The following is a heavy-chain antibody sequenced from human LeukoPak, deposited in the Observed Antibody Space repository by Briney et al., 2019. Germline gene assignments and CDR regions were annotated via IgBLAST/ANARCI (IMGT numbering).Heavy chain of an antibody. D-gene: IGHD6-19*01. J-gene: IGHJ4*02. V-gene: IGHV3-64*02. CDR1: GFTFSTYG. CDR2: ISSNGGST. CDR3: ARDSRDGSGWSKPFEY. Sequence: PGGSLRLSCAASGFTFSTYGMHWVRQAPGKGLEYVSAISSNGGSTYYADSVKGRFTISRDNSKNTLYLQMGSLRAEDMAVYYCARDSRDGSGWSKPFEYWGQGTLVTVSS.